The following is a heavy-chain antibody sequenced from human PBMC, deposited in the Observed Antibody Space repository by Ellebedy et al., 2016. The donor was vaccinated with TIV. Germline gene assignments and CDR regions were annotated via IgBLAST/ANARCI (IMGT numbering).Heavy chain of an antibody. CDR1: GYTFTSYA. Sequence: ASVKVSCKASGYTFTSYAMHWVRQAPGQRLEWMGWINAGNGNTKYSQKFQGRVTITRDTSASTAYMELRSLSSEDTAGYYCAREGGGGGDGMDVWGQGTTVTVSS. D-gene: IGHD3-16*01. V-gene: IGHV1-3*01. J-gene: IGHJ6*02. CDR2: INAGNGNT. CDR3: AREGGGGGDGMDV.